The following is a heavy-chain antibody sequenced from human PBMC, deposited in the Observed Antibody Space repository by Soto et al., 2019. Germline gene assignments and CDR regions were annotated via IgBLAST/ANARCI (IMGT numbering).Heavy chain of an antibody. Sequence: EVQLVESGGGLVQPGGSLRLSCAASGFTFSNYWMYWVRQAPGKGLVWVSRINSDGSVSSYADSVKGGLTISRDNVKNTLYLQMDSLRAEDTAVYYCARGDCVGGTCYSLAGSFYYYMDVWGKGTTVTVFS. J-gene: IGHJ6*03. CDR3: ARGDCVGGTCYSLAGSFYYYMDV. V-gene: IGHV3-74*01. CDR2: INSDGSVS. CDR1: GFTFSNYW. D-gene: IGHD2-15*01.